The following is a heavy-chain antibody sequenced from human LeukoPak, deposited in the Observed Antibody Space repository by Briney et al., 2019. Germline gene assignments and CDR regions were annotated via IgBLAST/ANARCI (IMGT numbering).Heavy chain of an antibody. CDR1: GFTFSSYG. Sequence: GGSLRLSCAASGFTFSSYGMHWVRQAPGKGLEWVAVIWYDGSNKYYADSVKGRFTISRDNSKNTLYLRMNSLRAEDTAVYYCARVGAAAGQYYFDYWGQGTLVTVSS. V-gene: IGHV3-33*01. CDR2: IWYDGSNK. D-gene: IGHD6-13*01. CDR3: ARVGAAAGQYYFDY. J-gene: IGHJ4*02.